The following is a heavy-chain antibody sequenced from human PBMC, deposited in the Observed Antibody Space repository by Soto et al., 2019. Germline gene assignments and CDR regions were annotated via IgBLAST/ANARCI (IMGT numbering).Heavy chain of an antibody. CDR2: IIPILVTT. J-gene: IGHJ6*02. CDR3: ARSDYYYYAMDV. Sequence: VQLVQSGDEVKKPGSSVKVSCKASAGTFRTYAISWVRQAPGQGLEWMGGIIPILVTTNYAQKFEDRVTITADESTSTVYMDLSSLSSEDTAVYYCARSDYYYYAMDVWGQGTTVSVSS. CDR1: AGTFRTYA. V-gene: IGHV1-69*12.